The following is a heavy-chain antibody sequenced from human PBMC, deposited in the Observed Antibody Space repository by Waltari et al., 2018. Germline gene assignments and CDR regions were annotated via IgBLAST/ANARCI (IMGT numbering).Heavy chain of an antibody. CDR3: ARDGFDI. V-gene: IGHV3-49*04. CDR2: IRSKAYGGTT. J-gene: IGHJ3*02. CDR1: GFTFSDHY. Sequence: EVQLVESGGGLVQPGGSLRLSCAASGFTFSDHYMDWVRQAPGKGLEWVGFIRSKAYGGTTEYAASVKGRFTISRDDSKGIAYLQMNSLKTEDTAVYYCARDGFDIWGQGTMVTVSS.